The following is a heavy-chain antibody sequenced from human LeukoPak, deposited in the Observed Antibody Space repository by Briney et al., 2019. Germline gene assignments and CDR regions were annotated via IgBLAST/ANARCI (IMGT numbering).Heavy chain of an antibody. J-gene: IGHJ5*02. Sequence: GASMKVSCKASGYTFTSYGISWVRQAPGQGLEWMGWISAYNGNTNYAQKLQGRVTMTTDTSTSTAYMELRSLRSDGTAVYYCARRVVPAAMSGSWFDPWGQGTLVTVSS. CDR1: GYTFTSYG. D-gene: IGHD2-2*01. CDR3: ARRVVPAAMSGSWFDP. V-gene: IGHV1-18*01. CDR2: ISAYNGNT.